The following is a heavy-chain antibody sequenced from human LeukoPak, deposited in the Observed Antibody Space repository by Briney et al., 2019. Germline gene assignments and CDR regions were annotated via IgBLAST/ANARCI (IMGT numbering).Heavy chain of an antibody. CDR3: AGDRASGDIVLDY. CDR1: GVSFSSGGYY. V-gene: IGHV4-31*03. CDR2: IYHSGST. J-gene: IGHJ4*02. Sequence: PSETLSLTCTVSGVSFSSGGYYWTWIRQHPGKGLEWIGYIYHSGSTYYNPSLKSRVTLSVDTSKNQFSLRLSSVTAADTAVYYCAGDRASGDIVLDYWGQGILVTVSS. D-gene: IGHD5-12*01.